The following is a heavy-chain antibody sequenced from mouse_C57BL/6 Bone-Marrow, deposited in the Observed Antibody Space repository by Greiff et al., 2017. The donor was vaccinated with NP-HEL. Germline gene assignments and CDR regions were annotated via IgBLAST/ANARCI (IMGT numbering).Heavy chain of an antibody. J-gene: IGHJ1*03. CDR1: GYAFSSSW. CDR3: ARDYDCWYFDF. D-gene: IGHD2-4*01. V-gene: IGHV1-82*01. CDR2: IYPGDGDT. Sequence: VQLQQSGPELVKPGASVKISCKASGYAFSSSWMNWVKQRPGKGLEWIGRIYPGDGDTNYNGKFKGKATLTADKSSSTAYMQLSSLTSEDSAVYFCARDYDCWYFDFWGTGTTVTVSS.